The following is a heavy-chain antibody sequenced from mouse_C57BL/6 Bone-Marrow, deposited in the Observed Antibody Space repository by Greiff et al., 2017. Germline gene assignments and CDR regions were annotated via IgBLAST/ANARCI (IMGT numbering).Heavy chain of an antibody. V-gene: IGHV1-81*01. Sequence: QVHVKQSGAELARPGASVKLSCKASGYTFTSYGISWVKQRTGQGLEWIGEIYPRSGNTYYNEKFKGKATLTADKSSSTAYMELRSLTSEDSAVYFCAGSSYDAMDYWGQGTSVTVSS. CDR3: AGSSYDAMDY. J-gene: IGHJ4*01. CDR2: IYPRSGNT. CDR1: GYTFTSYG. D-gene: IGHD1-1*01.